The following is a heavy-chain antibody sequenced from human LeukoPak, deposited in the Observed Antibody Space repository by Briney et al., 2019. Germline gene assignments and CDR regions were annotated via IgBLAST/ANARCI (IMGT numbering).Heavy chain of an antibody. CDR2: ISWDSGSI. J-gene: IGHJ6*02. CDR1: VVTFDAYA. Sequence: GRCLRLSCAATVVTFDAYAMHWVRQAPGKGLEWVSGISWDSGSIGSADSVKGRFTISRDNAKNSLYLQMDSLRAEDTAVYYCANPSYSSSWYGNIYYYYGMDVWGQGTTVTVSS. D-gene: IGHD6-13*01. V-gene: IGHV3-9*01. CDR3: ANPSYSSSWYGNIYYYYGMDV.